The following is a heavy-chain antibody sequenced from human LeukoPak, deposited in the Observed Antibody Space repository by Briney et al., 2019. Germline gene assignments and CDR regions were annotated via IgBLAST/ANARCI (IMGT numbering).Heavy chain of an antibody. CDR2: ISYDGSHK. V-gene: IGHV3-30*04. CDR3: ARGSYGSGTEQYYFDN. J-gene: IGHJ4*02. Sequence: GGPLRLSCAASGFTFSSYALHWVRQAPGKGLEWVAVISYDGSHKYYADSVKGRFTISRDNSKNTLYLQMNSLRPEDTALYYCARGSYGSGTEQYYFDNWGQGALVTVSS. D-gene: IGHD3-10*01. CDR1: GFTFSSYA.